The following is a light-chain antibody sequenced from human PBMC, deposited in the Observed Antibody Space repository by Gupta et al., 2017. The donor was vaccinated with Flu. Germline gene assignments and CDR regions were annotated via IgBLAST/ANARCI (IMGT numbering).Light chain of an antibody. CDR1: QSISSY. V-gene: IGKV1-39*01. CDR2: AAS. Sequence: DIQLTQSPSSLSASVGDRVTITCRASQSISSYLNWYQQKPGKAPKLLIYAASSLQSGVPSRFSGSGSGKDFTLTISSRQQEDFATYYCQQSYSTPRRTFGQGTKVEIK. CDR3: QQSYSTPRRT. J-gene: IGKJ1*01.